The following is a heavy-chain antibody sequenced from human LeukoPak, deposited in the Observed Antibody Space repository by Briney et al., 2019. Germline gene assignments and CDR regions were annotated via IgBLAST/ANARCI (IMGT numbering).Heavy chain of an antibody. CDR3: AKSRFQATNYDY. V-gene: IGHV3-53*01. D-gene: IGHD4/OR15-4a*01. CDR2: IYSGGKT. CDR1: GFTVSSNY. J-gene: IGHJ4*02. Sequence: GGSLRLSCAASGFTVSSNYMTWVRQAPGKGLEWVSVIYSGGKTDYADSVKGRFTISRDNSKNTLYLQMNSLRAEDTAVYYCAKSRFQATNYDYWGQGTLVTVSS.